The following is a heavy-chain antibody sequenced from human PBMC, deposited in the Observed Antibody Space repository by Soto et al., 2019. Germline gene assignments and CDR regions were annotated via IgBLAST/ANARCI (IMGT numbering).Heavy chain of an antibody. CDR3: AKARVATMIVVAINDAFDI. J-gene: IGHJ3*02. CDR2: ISGSGGST. Sequence: LRLSCAASGFTFSSYAMIWVRQAPLKGLEWVSAISGSGGSTYYADSVKGRFTISRDNSKNTLYLQMNSLRAEDTAVYYCAKARVATMIVVAINDAFDIWGQGTMVTVSS. V-gene: IGHV3-23*01. CDR1: GFTFSSYA. D-gene: IGHD3-22*01.